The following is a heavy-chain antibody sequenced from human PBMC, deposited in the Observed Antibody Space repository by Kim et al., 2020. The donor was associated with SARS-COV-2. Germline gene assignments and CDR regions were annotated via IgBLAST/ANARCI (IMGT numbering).Heavy chain of an antibody. CDR1: GYTFTGYY. CDR2: INPNSGGT. D-gene: IGHD6-13*01. V-gene: IGHV1-2*04. J-gene: IGHJ4*02. CDR3: ARSPWIGAAGEFDY. Sequence: ASVKVSCKASGYTFTGYYMHWVRQAPGQGLEWMGWINPNSGGTNYAQKFQGWVTMTRDTSISTAYMELSRLRSDDTAVYYCARSPWIGAAGEFDYWGQGTLVTVSS.